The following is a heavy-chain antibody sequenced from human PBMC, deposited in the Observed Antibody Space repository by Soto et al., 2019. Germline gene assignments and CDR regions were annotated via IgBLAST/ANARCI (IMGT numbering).Heavy chain of an antibody. CDR1: GASISNDY. CDR3: ASVEWFVRGYGMDV. J-gene: IGHJ6*01. D-gene: IGHD3-3*01. V-gene: IGHV4-59*01. CDR2: IYNGGSP. Sequence: VLLQESGPGLVNPSETLSLTCTVSGASISNDYWSWIRQPPGKRLEYIGIIYNGGSPNYNPSLESGLTISQAASQTQFSMKLTPVTAADTAVYYCASVEWFVRGYGMDVWGRGTPVTVSA.